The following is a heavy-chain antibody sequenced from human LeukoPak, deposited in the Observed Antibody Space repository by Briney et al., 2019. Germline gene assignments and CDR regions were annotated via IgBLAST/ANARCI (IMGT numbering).Heavy chain of an antibody. J-gene: IGHJ3*02. V-gene: IGHV3-21*01. CDR1: GFTFSSYS. CDR2: ISSSSSYI. CDR3: ARSRGWWDRPRMYAFDI. D-gene: IGHD2-15*01. Sequence: GGSLRLSCAASGFTFSSYSMNWVRQAPGKGLEWVSSISSSSSYIYYADSVKGRFTISRDNAKNSLYLQMNSLRAEDTAVYYRARSRGWWDRPRMYAFDIWGQGTMVTVSS.